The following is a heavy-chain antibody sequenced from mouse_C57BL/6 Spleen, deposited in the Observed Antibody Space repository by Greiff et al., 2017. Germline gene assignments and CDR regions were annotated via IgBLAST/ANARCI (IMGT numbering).Heavy chain of an antibody. CDR1: GFTFSSYA. D-gene: IGHD4-1*01. CDR2: ISAGGSYT. V-gene: IGHV5-4*01. J-gene: IGHJ4*01. CDR3: ARGNWDAMDY. Sequence: EVQLVESGGGLVKPGGSLKLSCAASGFTFSSYAMSWVRQTPEKRLEWVATISAGGSYTYYPDNVKGRFTISRDNAKNNLYLQMSHLKSEDTAMYYCARGNWDAMDYWGQGTSVTVSS.